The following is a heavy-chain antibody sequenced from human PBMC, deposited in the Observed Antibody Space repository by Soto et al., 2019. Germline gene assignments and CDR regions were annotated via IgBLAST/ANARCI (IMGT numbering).Heavy chain of an antibody. CDR2: IIPILGIA. J-gene: IGHJ4*02. Sequence: QVQLVQSGAEVKKPGSSVKVSCKASGGTFSSYTISWVRQAPGQGLEWMGRIIPILGIANYAQKFQGRVTITADKSTSTAYMELSSLRSEYTAVYYCARSSLYYDFWSGYYKGGDYFDYWGQGTLVTVSS. CDR3: ARSSLYYDFWSGYYKGGDYFDY. CDR1: GGTFSSYT. D-gene: IGHD3-3*01. V-gene: IGHV1-69*02.